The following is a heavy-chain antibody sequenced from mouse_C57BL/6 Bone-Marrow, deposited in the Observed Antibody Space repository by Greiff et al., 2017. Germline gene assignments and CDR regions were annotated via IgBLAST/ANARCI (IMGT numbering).Heavy chain of an antibody. V-gene: IGHV2-5*01. Sequence: QVQLKQSGPGLVQPSQSLSITCTVSGFSLPSYGVHWVRQSPGKGLEWLGVIWRGGSTDNNAPFMSRLSITKDNSKSHVFFKMNSLQADDTAIYYCATKGNDYDGFAYWGQGTLVTVSA. J-gene: IGHJ3*01. CDR3: ATKGNDYDGFAY. CDR2: IWRGGST. CDR1: GFSLPSYG. D-gene: IGHD2-4*01.